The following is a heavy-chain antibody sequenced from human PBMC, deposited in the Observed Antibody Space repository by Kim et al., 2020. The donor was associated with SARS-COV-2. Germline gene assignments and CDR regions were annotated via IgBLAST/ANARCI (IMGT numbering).Heavy chain of an antibody. CDR1: GFTFSNYA. CDR3: AKAYYYDSSDHPAPAGFFQH. CDR2: ISGSGGTT. D-gene: IGHD3-22*01. J-gene: IGHJ1*01. V-gene: IGHV3-23*01. Sequence: GGSLRLSCAASGFTFSNYAMSWVRQTPGKGLEWVSLISGSGGTTYYADSVKGRFAISRDNSKNTLYLQMNSLRAEDTAVYYCAKAYYYDSSDHPAPAGFFQHWGQGTLVTVSS.